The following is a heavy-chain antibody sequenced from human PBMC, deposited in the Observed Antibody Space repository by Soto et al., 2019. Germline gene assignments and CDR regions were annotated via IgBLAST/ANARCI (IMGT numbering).Heavy chain of an antibody. Sequence: QVQLVESGGGVVQPGRSLRLSCAASGFTFSSYGMHWVRQAPGKGLERVAVIWDDGSNKYYADSVKGRFTISRDNCKNTLYLQKNSRRAEDTAVYYCARARDYGDYYYGMDVWGQGTTVTVSS. CDR1: GFTFSSYG. J-gene: IGHJ6*02. D-gene: IGHD4-17*01. V-gene: IGHV3-33*01. CDR2: IWDDGSNK. CDR3: ARARDYGDYYYGMDV.